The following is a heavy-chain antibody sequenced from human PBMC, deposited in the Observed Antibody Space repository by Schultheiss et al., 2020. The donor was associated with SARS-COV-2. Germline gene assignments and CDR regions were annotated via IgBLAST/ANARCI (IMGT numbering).Heavy chain of an antibody. CDR1: GFTFSSYW. D-gene: IGHD3-3*01. CDR3: AKSHPRITIFGVVNPFDY. CDR2: ISYDGSNK. V-gene: IGHV3-30*18. J-gene: IGHJ4*02. Sequence: GGSLRLSCAASGFTFSSYWMHWVRQAPGKGLVWVAVISYDGSNKYYADSVKGRFTISRDNSKNTLYLQMNSLRAEDTAVYYCAKSHPRITIFGVVNPFDYWGQGTLVTVSS.